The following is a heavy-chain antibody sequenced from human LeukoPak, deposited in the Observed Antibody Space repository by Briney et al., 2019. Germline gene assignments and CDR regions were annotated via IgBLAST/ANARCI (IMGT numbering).Heavy chain of an antibody. D-gene: IGHD1-14*01. V-gene: IGHV4-38-2*01. Sequence: SETLSLTCAVSVYSVSIPYYWAWTRQRPGAGLECIWSIYPSGTTYYKSSLSSGLIISIDASKNQFSLRLSAVTAADTAMYYCARRPESPITGFDFWGQGALVAVSS. CDR2: IYPSGTT. CDR3: ARRPESPITGFDF. CDR1: VYSVSIPYY. J-gene: IGHJ4*02.